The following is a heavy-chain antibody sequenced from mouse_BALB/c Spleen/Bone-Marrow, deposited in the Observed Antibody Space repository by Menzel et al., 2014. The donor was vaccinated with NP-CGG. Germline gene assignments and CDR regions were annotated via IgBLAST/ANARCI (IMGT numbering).Heavy chain of an antibody. J-gene: IGHJ2*01. CDR1: GYTLTSYW. CDR2: IYPGSGST. CDR3: TREGWLRYFDY. Sequence: LKHSGSELVRPGASVKLSCKASGYTLTSYWMHWVKQRHGQGLEWIGNIYPGSGSTNYDEKFKSKGTLTVDTSSSTAYMHLSSLTSEDSAVYYCTREGWLRYFDYWGQGTTLTVSS. D-gene: IGHD2-2*01. V-gene: IGHV1S22*01.